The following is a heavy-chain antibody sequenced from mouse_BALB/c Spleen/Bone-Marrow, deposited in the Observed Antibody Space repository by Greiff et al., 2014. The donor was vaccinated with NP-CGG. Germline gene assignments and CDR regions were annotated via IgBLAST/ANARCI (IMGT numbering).Heavy chain of an antibody. CDR3: AVHLYGNYGSMDY. D-gene: IGHD2-1*01. Sequence: EVQVVESGGGLVQPGGSLKLSCATSGFTFSDYYMYWVRQTPEKRLEWVAYISNGGGSTYYPDTVKGRFTISRDNAKNTLYLQMSRLKSEDTAVYCCAVHLYGNYGSMDYWGQGTSVTVSS. CDR1: GFTFSDYY. V-gene: IGHV5-12*02. CDR2: ISNGGGST. J-gene: IGHJ4*01.